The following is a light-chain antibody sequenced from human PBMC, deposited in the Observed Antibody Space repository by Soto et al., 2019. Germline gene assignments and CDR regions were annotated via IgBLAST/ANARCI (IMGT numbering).Light chain of an antibody. Sequence: DIQMTPSPSTLSASVVDRVTITCRASQSISSWLAWYQQKPGKAPKLLIYDASSLESGVPSRFSGSGSGTEFTLTISSLQPDDFATYDCQQYNSYSQTFGQGTKVDI. J-gene: IGKJ1*01. CDR1: QSISSW. V-gene: IGKV1-5*01. CDR3: QQYNSYSQT. CDR2: DAS.